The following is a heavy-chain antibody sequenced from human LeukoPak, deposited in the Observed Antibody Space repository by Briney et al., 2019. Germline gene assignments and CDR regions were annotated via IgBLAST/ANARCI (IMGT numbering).Heavy chain of an antibody. Sequence: GGSLRLSCAASGFTFRNYAMRWVRQAPGKGLEWVSAISGSGGTTYYADSVKGRFTISRDNSKNTLYLQMNSLRAEDTAVYYCAKGLSSSSFDSFDYWGQGTLVTVSS. CDR1: GFTFRNYA. CDR2: ISGSGGTT. V-gene: IGHV3-23*01. D-gene: IGHD6-6*01. J-gene: IGHJ4*02. CDR3: AKGLSSSSFDSFDY.